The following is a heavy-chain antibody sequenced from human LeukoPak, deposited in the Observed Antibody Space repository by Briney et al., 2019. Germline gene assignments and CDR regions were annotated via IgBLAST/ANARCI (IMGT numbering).Heavy chain of an antibody. CDR1: EFTVSSNY. CDR3: AKEPYCSSTSCIGEYFQR. J-gene: IGHJ1*01. V-gene: IGHV3-66*02. Sequence: GGSLRLSCAASEFTVSSNYMSWVRQAPGKGLEWVSIIYSGGSTYYADSVKGRFTISRDNSKNTLYLQMNSLRAEDTAVYYCAKEPYCSSTSCIGEYFQRWGQGTLVTVSS. CDR2: IYSGGST. D-gene: IGHD2-2*01.